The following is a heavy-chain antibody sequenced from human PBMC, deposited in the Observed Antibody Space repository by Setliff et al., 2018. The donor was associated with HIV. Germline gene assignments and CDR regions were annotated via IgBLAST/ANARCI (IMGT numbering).Heavy chain of an antibody. CDR2: ISNTGTT. V-gene: IGHV4-61*09. D-gene: IGHD3-3*01. CDR3: ARDVMEWFGNYFDY. J-gene: IGHJ4*02. CDR1: GGSINSGTHY. Sequence: PSETLSLTCTAFGGSINSGTHYWSWIRQPAGRGLEWIGHISNTGTTNYNPSLKGRVSMSVDTSRYQFSLRVTSVTAADTAVYYCARDVMEWFGNYFDYWGQGIPVTSPQ.